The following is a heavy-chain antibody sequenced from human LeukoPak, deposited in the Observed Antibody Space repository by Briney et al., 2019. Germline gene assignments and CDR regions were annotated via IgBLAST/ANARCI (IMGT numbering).Heavy chain of an antibody. J-gene: IGHJ4*02. V-gene: IGHV3-21*01. D-gene: IGHD6-19*01. Sequence: GGSLRLSCAASGFTFSSYSMTWVRQAPGKGLEWVSSISSSSSYIYYADSVKGRFTISRDNAKNSLYLQMNSLRAEDTAVYYCASYSSGWSASFYDYWGQGTLVTVSS. CDR3: ASYSSGWSASFYDY. CDR1: GFTFSSYS. CDR2: ISSSSSYI.